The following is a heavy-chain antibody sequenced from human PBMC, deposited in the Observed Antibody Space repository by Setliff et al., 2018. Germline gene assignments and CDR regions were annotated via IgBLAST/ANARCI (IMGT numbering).Heavy chain of an antibody. V-gene: IGHV4-34*01. J-gene: IGHJ4*02. Sequence: SETLSLTCAVYGGSFSGYYWSWIRQPPGKGLEWIGEINHSGSTNYNPSLKSRVTISVDTSKNQFSLKLSSVTAADTAVYYCARGGRYCSSTSCHSTSRTADYWGQGTLVTVSS. CDR2: INHSGST. CDR1: GGSFSGYY. CDR3: ARGGRYCSSTSCHSTSRTADY. D-gene: IGHD2-2*01.